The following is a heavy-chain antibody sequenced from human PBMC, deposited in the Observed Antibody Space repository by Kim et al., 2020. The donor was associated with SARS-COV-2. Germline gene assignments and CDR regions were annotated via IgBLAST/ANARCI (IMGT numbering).Heavy chain of an antibody. CDR3: ARDSAFTIFGVVTADYGMDV. V-gene: IGHV3-11*04. Sequence: GRLTISRDNAKNSLYLQMNSLRAEDMAVYYCARDSAFTIFGVVTADYGMDVWGQGTTVTVSS. D-gene: IGHD3-3*01. J-gene: IGHJ6*02.